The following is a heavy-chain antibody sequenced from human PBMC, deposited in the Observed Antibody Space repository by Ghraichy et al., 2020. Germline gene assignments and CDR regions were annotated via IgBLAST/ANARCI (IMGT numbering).Heavy chain of an antibody. J-gene: IGHJ4*02. CDR2: IKTDGSTT. D-gene: IGHD3-10*01. CDR3: STSPRADRGNY. V-gene: IGHV3-74*01. Sequence: GGSLRLSCAASGLTFGSYWMHWVRQAPGKGLEWVSHIKTDGSTTNYADSVRGRFTISRDNAKNTLYLQMNSLRADDTAVYYCSTSPRADRGNYWGQGTLVAVSS. CDR1: GLTFGSYW.